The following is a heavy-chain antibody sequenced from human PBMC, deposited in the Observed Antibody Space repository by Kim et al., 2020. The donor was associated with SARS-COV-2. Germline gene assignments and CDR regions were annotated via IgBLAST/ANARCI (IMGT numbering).Heavy chain of an antibody. Sequence: ASVKVSCKASGYTFTSYYMHWVRQAPGQGLEGMGIINPSGGGTSYAQKFQGRVTMTRDTSTSTVYMELSSLRSEDTAVYYCARAGESLAALFWFDPWGQGTLVTVSS. D-gene: IGHD6-6*01. J-gene: IGHJ5*02. V-gene: IGHV1-46*01. CDR3: ARAGESLAALFWFDP. CDR2: INPSGGGT. CDR1: GYTFTSYY.